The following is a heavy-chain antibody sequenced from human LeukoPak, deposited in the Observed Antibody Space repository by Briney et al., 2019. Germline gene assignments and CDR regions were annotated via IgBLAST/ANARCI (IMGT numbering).Heavy chain of an antibody. CDR2: IYYSGST. Sequence: SETLSLTCTVSGGSISSGGYYWSWIRQHPGTGLEWIGYIYYSGSTYYNPSLKSRVTISVDTSKNQFSLKLSSVTAADTAVYYCARFIAVAGKGYFDYWGQGTLVTVSS. D-gene: IGHD6-19*01. V-gene: IGHV4-31*03. CDR3: ARFIAVAGKGYFDY. J-gene: IGHJ4*02. CDR1: GGSISSGGYY.